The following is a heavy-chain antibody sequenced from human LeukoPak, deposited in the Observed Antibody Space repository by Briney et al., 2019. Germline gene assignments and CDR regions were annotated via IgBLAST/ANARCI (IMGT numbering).Heavy chain of an antibody. J-gene: IGHJ4*02. CDR2: ISAYNGNT. CDR1: GYTFTSYG. CDR3: ARDGVWFGELPEKNDY. D-gene: IGHD3-10*01. V-gene: IGHV1-18*01. Sequence: ASVTVSCKASGYTFTSYGISWVRQAPGQGLEWMGWISAYNGNTNYAQKLQGRVTMTTDTSTSTAYMELRSLRSDDTAVYYCARDGVWFGELPEKNDYWGQVTPVSVSS.